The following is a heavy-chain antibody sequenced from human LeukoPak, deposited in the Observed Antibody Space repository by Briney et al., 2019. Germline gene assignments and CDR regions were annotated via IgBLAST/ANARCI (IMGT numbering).Heavy chain of an antibody. CDR3: ARVGAYAAVNW. CDR1: GFPFSTYE. J-gene: IGHJ4*02. Sequence: GGSLTLSCAASGFPFSTYEMKWVRQAPGKGLEWVSYISSSGTTTYYADSVKGRFTISRDNAKNSLYLQMNSLRAEDPAVYYCARVGAYAAVNWWGQGTLVSVSS. V-gene: IGHV3-48*03. D-gene: IGHD2-2*01. CDR2: ISSSGTTT.